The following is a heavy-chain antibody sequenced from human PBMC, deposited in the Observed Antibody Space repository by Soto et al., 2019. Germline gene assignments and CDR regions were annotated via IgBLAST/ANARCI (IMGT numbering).Heavy chain of an antibody. Sequence: ESGPTLVNPTQTLTLTCTFSGFSLSSTGEGVGWIRQPPGKAVEWVDLIYWSDDKRYSPHLKNRLTITKDTSNNRVVLTMTNMDPLDTATYYCVHRRLNWSFDYWGQELLVTVSS. CDR1: GFSLSSTGEG. CDR3: VHRRLNWSFDY. D-gene: IGHD3-3*01. CDR2: IYWSDDK. V-gene: IGHV2-5*01. J-gene: IGHJ4*02.